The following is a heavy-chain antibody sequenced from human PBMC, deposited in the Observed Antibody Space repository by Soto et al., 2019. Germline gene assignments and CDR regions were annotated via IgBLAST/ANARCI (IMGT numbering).Heavy chain of an antibody. Sequence: VGAQRLSCAASGFTFSSYAMHWVRQAPGKGLEWVAVISYDGSNKYYADSVKGRFTISRDNSKNTLYLQMNSLRAEDTAVYYCALTGYWGQGTLVTVSS. CDR3: ALTGY. J-gene: IGHJ4*02. V-gene: IGHV3-30-3*01. CDR2: ISYDGSNK. CDR1: GFTFSSYA.